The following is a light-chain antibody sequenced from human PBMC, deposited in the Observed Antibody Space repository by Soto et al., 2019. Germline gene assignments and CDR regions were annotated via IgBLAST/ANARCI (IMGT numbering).Light chain of an antibody. CDR3: QQYNSYSPLT. CDR1: QSISSW. CDR2: EAS. Sequence: DIQMTQSPSTLSASVGDRVTITCRASQSISSWLAWYQQKPGKAPKLLIYEASSLATGVPPRFSGSRSGTEFSLTISSLLPDDFAADYCQQYNSYSPLTFGQGTKVEIK. J-gene: IGKJ1*01. V-gene: IGKV1-5*03.